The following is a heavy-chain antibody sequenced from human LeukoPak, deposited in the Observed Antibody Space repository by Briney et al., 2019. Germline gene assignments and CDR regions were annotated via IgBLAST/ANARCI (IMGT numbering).Heavy chain of an antibody. CDR3: ARGGSSSSYYFYYGIDV. Sequence: SLRLSCTASGFTFSYYAMHWVRQAPGKGLEWVAVISYDGINKYYADSVKGRFTISRDNSKNTLYLQTNSLRAEDTAVYYCARGGSSSSYYFYYGIDVWGQGTTVTVSS. CDR2: ISYDGINK. V-gene: IGHV3-30-3*01. D-gene: IGHD6-6*01. J-gene: IGHJ6*02. CDR1: GFTFSYYA.